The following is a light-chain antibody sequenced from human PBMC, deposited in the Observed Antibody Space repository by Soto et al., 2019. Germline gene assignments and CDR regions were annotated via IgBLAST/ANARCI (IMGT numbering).Light chain of an antibody. CDR1: SSNIGAGYD. CDR3: QSYDSSLSGYV. J-gene: IGLJ7*01. V-gene: IGLV1-40*01. Sequence: QAVVTQPPSVSGAPGQRVTISCTGSSSNIGAGYDVHWYQQLPGTAPKLLIHGNSNRPSGVPDRFSGSKSGTSASLAITGLQAEDEADYYCQSYDSSLSGYVFGGGTQLTVL. CDR2: GNS.